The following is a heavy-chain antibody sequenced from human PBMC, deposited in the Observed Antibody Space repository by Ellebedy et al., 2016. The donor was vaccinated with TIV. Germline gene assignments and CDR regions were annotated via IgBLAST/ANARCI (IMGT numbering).Heavy chain of an antibody. Sequence: GGSLRLXXKGSGYSFTSYWIGWVRQMPGKGLEWMGIIYPGDSDTRYSPSFQGQVTISVDKSISTAYLQWSSLKASDTAMYYCARQGRIVATIIGDYGMGVWGQGTTVTVSS. V-gene: IGHV5-51*01. CDR2: IYPGDSDT. CDR3: ARQGRIVATIIGDYGMGV. D-gene: IGHD5-12*01. J-gene: IGHJ6*02. CDR1: GYSFTSYW.